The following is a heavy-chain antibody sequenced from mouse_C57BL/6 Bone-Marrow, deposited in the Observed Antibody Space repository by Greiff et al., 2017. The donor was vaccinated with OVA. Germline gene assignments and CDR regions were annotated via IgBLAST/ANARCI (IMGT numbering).Heavy chain of an antibody. CDR1: GFTFSDYG. D-gene: IGHD2-2*01. CDR2: ISSGSSTI. CDR3: ARGYGYDRYYAMDY. J-gene: IGHJ4*01. V-gene: IGHV5-17*01. Sequence: EVKLVESGGGLVKPGGSLQLSCAASGFTFSDYGMHWVRQAPEKGLEWVAYISSGSSTIYYADTVKGRFTLSRDNAKNTLFLQMTSLRSEDTAMYYCARGYGYDRYYAMDYWGQGTSVTVSS.